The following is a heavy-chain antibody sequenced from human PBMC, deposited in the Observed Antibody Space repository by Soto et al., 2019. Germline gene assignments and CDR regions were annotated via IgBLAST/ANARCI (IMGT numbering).Heavy chain of an antibody. CDR1: GKSLSGYY. Sequence: QVQLQQWGAGLLKPSETLSLTCAVYGKSLSGYYWSWIRQPPGKALAWIGEINHSGNTNYNPSLKSGFTISVDTSKNPLSLNLSSVTAADTAMYYCARHHVRGRTIAGAAEFWGQGTLVTVSS. V-gene: IGHV4-34*01. D-gene: IGHD1-26*01. CDR2: INHSGNT. J-gene: IGHJ4*02. CDR3: ARHHVRGRTIAGAAEF.